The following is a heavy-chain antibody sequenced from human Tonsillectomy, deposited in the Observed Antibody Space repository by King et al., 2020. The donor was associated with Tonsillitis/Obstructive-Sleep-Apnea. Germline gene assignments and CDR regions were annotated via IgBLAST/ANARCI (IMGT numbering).Heavy chain of an antibody. D-gene: IGHD3-22*01. CDR1: GYTFTSYD. CDR2: SRPNNGDT. Sequence: VQLVQSGAEVKKPGASVKVSCKASGYTFTSYDITWVRQAPGQGLEWMGWSRPNNGDTNYSQKLQGRVTMTSVTSTSTAYMELRSLRSDDTAVYYCARDYYDSSGYYHGYFQHWGQGTLVTVSS. V-gene: IGHV1-18*01. CDR3: ARDYYDSSGYYHGYFQH. J-gene: IGHJ1*01.